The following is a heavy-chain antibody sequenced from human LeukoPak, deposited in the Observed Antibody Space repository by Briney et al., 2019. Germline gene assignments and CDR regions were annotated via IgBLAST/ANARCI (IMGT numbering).Heavy chain of an antibody. J-gene: IGHJ4*02. CDR1: GFTFSNAW. D-gene: IGHD6-19*01. V-gene: IGHV3-15*01. Sequence: GGSLRLSCAASGFTFSNAWMSWVRQAPGKGLEWVGRIKSKTDGGTTDYAAPVKGRFTISRDDSKNTLYLQMDSLKTDDTAVYYCTTDPTALEWLGYYFDYWGQGTLVTVSS. CDR3: TTDPTALEWLGYYFDY. CDR2: IKSKTDGGTT.